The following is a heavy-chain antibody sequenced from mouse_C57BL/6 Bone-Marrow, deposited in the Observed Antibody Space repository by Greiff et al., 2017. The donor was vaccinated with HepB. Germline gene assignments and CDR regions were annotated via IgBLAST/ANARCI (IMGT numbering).Heavy chain of an antibody. CDR3: AMGGYYVGYFDV. CDR2: IDPSDSYT. CDR1: GYTFTSYW. J-gene: IGHJ1*03. D-gene: IGHD2-3*01. Sequence: VKLQQPGAELVMPGASVKLSCKASGYTFTSYWMHWVKQRPGQGLEWIGEIDPSDSYTNYNQKFKGKSTLTVDKSSSTAYMQLSSLTSEDSAVYYCAMGGYYVGYFDVWGTGTTVTVSS. V-gene: IGHV1-69*01.